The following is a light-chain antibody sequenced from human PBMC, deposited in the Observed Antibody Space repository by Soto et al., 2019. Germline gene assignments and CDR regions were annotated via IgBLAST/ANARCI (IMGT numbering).Light chain of an antibody. CDR1: SSDVGGYNY. Sequence: VLTQPASVSGSPGQSITISCTGTSSDVGGYNYVSWYQQHPGKAPKLLIYEVTYRPSGVSNRFSGSKSGNTASLTISGLQAEDEADYFCGSYTSSNTLVFGTGTKVTVL. V-gene: IGLV2-14*03. J-gene: IGLJ1*01. CDR3: GSYTSSNTLV. CDR2: EVT.